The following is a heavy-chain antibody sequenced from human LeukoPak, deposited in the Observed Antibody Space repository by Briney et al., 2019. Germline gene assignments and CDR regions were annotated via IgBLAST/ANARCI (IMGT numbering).Heavy chain of an antibody. J-gene: IGHJ4*02. CDR1: GGSISSYY. Sequence: SETLSLTCTVSGGSISSYYWSWIRQPPGKGLEWIGYIYYSGSTNYNPSLQSRVTISVDTSKNQFSLKLSSVTAADTAVYYCARGRRIAAAGTTKKTYYFDYWGQGTLVTVSS. CDR3: ARGRRIAAAGTTKKTYYFDY. V-gene: IGHV4-59*01. D-gene: IGHD6-13*01. CDR2: IYYSGST.